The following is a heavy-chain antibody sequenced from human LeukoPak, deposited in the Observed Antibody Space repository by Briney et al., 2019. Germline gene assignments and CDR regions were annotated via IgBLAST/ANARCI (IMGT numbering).Heavy chain of an antibody. D-gene: IGHD2-2*01. J-gene: IGHJ4*02. CDR1: GFTFSSYA. CDR2: VSYDGSNK. Sequence: GGSLRLSCAASGFTFSSYAMHWVRQAPGKGLEWVAVVSYDGSNKYYADSVKGRFTISRDNSKNTLYLQMNSLRAEDTAVYYCARDGGYCSSWGQGTLVTVSS. V-gene: IGHV3-30-3*01. CDR3: ARDGGYCSS.